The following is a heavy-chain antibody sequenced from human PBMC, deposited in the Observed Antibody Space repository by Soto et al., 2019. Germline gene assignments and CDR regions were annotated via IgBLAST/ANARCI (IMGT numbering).Heavy chain of an antibody. CDR3: AKDGTPTVTTHVCFDY. CDR1: GFTFDDYA. J-gene: IGHJ4*02. Sequence: EVQLVESGGGLVQPGRSLRLSCAASGFTFDDYAMHWVRQAPGKGLEWVSGISWNSGSIGYADSVKGRFTISRDNAKNSLYLQMNSLRAEDTALYYCAKDGTPTVTTHVCFDYWGQGTLVTVSS. V-gene: IGHV3-9*01. CDR2: ISWNSGSI. D-gene: IGHD4-17*01.